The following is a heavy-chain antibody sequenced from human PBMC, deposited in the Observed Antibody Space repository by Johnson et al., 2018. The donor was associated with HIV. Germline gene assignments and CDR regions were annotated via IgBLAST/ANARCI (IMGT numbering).Heavy chain of an antibody. D-gene: IGHD3-3*01. CDR2: ISWNSGNI. CDR3: AKTKSGSEDAFDI. V-gene: IGHV3-9*01. CDR1: GFTFGDYA. J-gene: IGHJ3*02. Sequence: VQLVESGGGLVQPGRSLRLSCSTSGFTFGDYAMSWFRQAPGKGLEWVSGISWNSGNIVYADSVKGRFTISRDNAKSSLYLQMASLRSEDTALYHCAKTKSGSEDAFDIWGQGSMVTVSS.